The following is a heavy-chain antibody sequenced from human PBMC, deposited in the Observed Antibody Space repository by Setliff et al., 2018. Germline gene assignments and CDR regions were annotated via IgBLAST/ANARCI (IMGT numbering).Heavy chain of an antibody. Sequence: EASVKVSCKASAYIFTNHYIHWIRQAPGQGLEWMGWISPNSGNTMYAQKFQTRVTMTRDNSKNTLYLQMRSLRAEDTAIYYCVNHNPARRALDGTPLDKWGQGVLVTVSS. J-gene: IGHJ4*02. CDR3: VNHNPARRALDGTPLDK. CDR2: ISPNSGNT. CDR1: AYIFTNHY. D-gene: IGHD1-1*01. V-gene: IGHV1-2*02.